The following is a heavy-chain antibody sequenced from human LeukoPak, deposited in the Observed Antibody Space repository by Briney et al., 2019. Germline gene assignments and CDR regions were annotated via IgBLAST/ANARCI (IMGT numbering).Heavy chain of an antibody. CDR2: IYTSGST. V-gene: IGHV4-61*02. CDR1: GGSISSGSYY. CDR3: ARLRYSYGFFDC. D-gene: IGHD5-18*01. Sequence: SQTLSLTCTVSGGSISSGSYYWSWIRQPAGKRLEWIGRIYTSGSTNYNPSLKSRVTISVDTSKNQFSLKLSSVTAADTAVYYCARLRYSYGFFDCWGQGTLVTVSS. J-gene: IGHJ4*02.